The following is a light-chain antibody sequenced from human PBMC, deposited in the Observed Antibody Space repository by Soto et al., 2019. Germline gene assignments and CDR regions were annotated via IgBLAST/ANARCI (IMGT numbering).Light chain of an antibody. CDR1: SSNIGNNA. CDR3: AAWDDSLNGVV. CDR2: YDD. Sequence: QSVLTQPPSVSEAPRQRVTISCSGSSSNIGNNAVNWYQQLPGKAPKLLIYYDDLLPSGVSDRFSGSKSGTSASLAISGLQSEDEADYYCAAWDDSLNGVVCGGGT. J-gene: IGLJ2*01. V-gene: IGLV1-36*01.